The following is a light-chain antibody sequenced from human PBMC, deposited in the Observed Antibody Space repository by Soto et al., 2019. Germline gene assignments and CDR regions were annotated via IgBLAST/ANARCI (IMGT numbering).Light chain of an antibody. CDR1: QSVSSSY. V-gene: IGKV3-20*01. J-gene: IGKJ1*01. CDR2: GAS. CDR3: QHYGSPLT. Sequence: EIVLTQSPGTLSLSPGERATLSCRASQSVSSSYLAWYQQKPGQAPRLLIYGASIRATGIPDRFSGSGSGTDFTLTISRLEPEDFAVYYCQHYGSPLTFGQGTKVEIK.